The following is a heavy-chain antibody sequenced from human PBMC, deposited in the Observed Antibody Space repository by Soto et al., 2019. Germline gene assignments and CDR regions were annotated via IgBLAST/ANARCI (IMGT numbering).Heavy chain of an antibody. V-gene: IGHV4-4*07. J-gene: IGHJ4*02. D-gene: IGHD6-19*01. CDR2: LYSSGNT. CDR1: GASISAYA. Sequence: PSETLSLTCTVSGASISAYAWSRIRQPAGKGLEWIGRLYSSGNTTYTPSFKSRLTMSADTSKNQFSLKLCSVTAADTAVYYWARGPYSSGWNVVDYWGKGTLVTVSS. CDR3: ARGPYSSGWNVVDY.